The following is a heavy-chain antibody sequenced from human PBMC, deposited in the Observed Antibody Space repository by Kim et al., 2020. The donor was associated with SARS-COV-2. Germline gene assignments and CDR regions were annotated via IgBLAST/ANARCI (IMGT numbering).Heavy chain of an antibody. CDR2: ISYDGSNK. J-gene: IGHJ6*01. Sequence: GSLRLSCAASGFTFSSYGMHWVRQAPGKGLEWVAVISYDGSNKYYADSVKGRFTISRDNSKNTLYLQMNSLRAEDTAVYYCAKIRYYYDSSGYYYYYYG. CDR1: GFTFSSYG. D-gene: IGHD3-22*01. V-gene: IGHV3-30*18. CDR3: AKIRYYYDSSGYYYYYYG.